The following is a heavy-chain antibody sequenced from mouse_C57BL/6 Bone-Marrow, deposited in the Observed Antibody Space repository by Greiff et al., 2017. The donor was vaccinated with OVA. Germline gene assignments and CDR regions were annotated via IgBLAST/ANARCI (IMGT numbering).Heavy chain of an antibody. D-gene: IGHD1-1*01. J-gene: IGHJ4*01. Sequence: EVQVVESGGGLVKPGGSLKLSCAASGFTFSDYGMHWVRQAPEKGLEWVAYISSGSSTIYYADTVKGRFTISRDNAKNTLFLQMTSLRSEDTAMYYCARGYYYGSRGGYAMDYWGQGTSVTVSS. CDR2: ISSGSSTI. V-gene: IGHV5-17*01. CDR1: GFTFSDYG. CDR3: ARGYYYGSRGGYAMDY.